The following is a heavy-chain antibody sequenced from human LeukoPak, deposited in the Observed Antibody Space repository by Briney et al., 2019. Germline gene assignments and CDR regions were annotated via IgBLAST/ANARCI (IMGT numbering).Heavy chain of an antibody. J-gene: IGHJ5*02. CDR2: IYYSGST. CDR1: GGSISSSSNYY. CDR3: ARARSGSGWYWFDP. Sequence: KASETLSLTCSVSGGSISSSSNYYWGWIRQPPGKGLEWIGSIYYSGSTYYDTSLKSRVTISVDTSKNQFSLKLSSVTAADTAVYYCARARSGSGWYWFDPWGQGTLVIVSS. V-gene: IGHV4-39*07. D-gene: IGHD6-19*01.